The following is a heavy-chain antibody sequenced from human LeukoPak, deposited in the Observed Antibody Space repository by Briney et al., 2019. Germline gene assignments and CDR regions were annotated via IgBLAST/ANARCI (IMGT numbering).Heavy chain of an antibody. Sequence: SQTLSLTCTVSGGSISSGTYYWSWIRQPAGKGLEWIGRIYTSGSTKYNPSLKSRVTISVDTSKNQFSLKLSSVTAADTAVYYCARDLGGYDILTGYYRTGYFDYWGQGTLVTVSS. CDR2: IYTSGST. CDR3: ARDLGGYDILTGYYRTGYFDY. J-gene: IGHJ4*02. CDR1: GGSISSGTYY. V-gene: IGHV4-61*02. D-gene: IGHD3-9*01.